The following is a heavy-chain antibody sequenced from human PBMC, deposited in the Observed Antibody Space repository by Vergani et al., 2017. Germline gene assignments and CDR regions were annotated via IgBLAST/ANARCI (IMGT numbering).Heavy chain of an antibody. CDR1: GGSISSGGYY. D-gene: IGHD4-17*01. J-gene: IGHJ6*03. Sequence: QVQLQESGPGLVKPSQTLSLTCTVSGGSISSGGYYWSWIRQHPGKGLEWIGYIYYSGSTYYNPSLKSRVTISVDTSKNQFSLKLSSVTAADTAVYYCAGLTNYGDYKTYYYYYMDVWGKGTTVTVSS. V-gene: IGHV4-31*03. CDR2: IYYSGST. CDR3: AGLTNYGDYKTYYYYYMDV.